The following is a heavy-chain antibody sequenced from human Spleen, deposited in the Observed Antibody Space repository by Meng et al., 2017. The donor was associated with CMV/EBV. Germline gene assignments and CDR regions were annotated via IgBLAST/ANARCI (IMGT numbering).Heavy chain of an antibody. D-gene: IGHD6-19*01. CDR2: ISAYNGNT. J-gene: IGHJ5*01. Sequence: ASVKVSCKASGYTFTSYGISWVRQAPGQGLEWMGWISAYNGNTKYAQKLQGRVTMTTDTSVSTAYLELRSLRFDDTAMYYCARVRDISGYTGIQWFDSWGQGTLVTAPQ. V-gene: IGHV1-18*01. CDR1: GYTFTSYG. CDR3: ARVRDISGYTGIQWFDS.